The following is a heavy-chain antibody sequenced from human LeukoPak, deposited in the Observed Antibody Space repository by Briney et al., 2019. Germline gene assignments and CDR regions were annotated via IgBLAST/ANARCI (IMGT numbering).Heavy chain of an antibody. V-gene: IGHV3-30*02. CDR2: IRYDGSNE. D-gene: IGHD2-15*01. CDR3: AKVMPPGRIRFYFYYMDV. Sequence: GGSLRLSCAASGFTFSGYGMHWVRQAPGKGLEWVAFIRYDGSNEYYADSVKGRFTISRDKSKNTLSLQMNGLRVEDTAVYYCAKVMPPGRIRFYFYYMDVWGKGTTVTVS. J-gene: IGHJ6*03. CDR1: GFTFSGYG.